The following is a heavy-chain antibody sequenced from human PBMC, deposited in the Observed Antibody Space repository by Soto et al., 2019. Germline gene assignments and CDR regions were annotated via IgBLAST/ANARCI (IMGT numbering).Heavy chain of an antibody. V-gene: IGHV1-2*02. D-gene: IGHD6-19*01. CDR2: INPNSGGT. CDR1: GYTFTGYY. J-gene: IGHJ5*02. CDR3: ARDFSSGWPSGWFDP. Sequence: ASVKVSCKASGYTFTGYYMHWVRQAPGQGLEWMGWINPNSGGTNYAQKFQGRVTMTRDTSISTAYLELSRLRSDDTAVYYCARDFSSGWPSGWFDPWGQGTLVTVSS.